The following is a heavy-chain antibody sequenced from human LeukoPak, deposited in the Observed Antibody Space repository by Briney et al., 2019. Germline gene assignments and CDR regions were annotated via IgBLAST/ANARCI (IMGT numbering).Heavy chain of an antibody. CDR1: GGSVSSGSYY. D-gene: IGHD5-24*01. J-gene: IGHJ5*02. CDR3: ATRDGYNYNWFDP. CDR2: IYYSGST. Sequence: SETLSLTCTVSGGSVSSGSYYWSWIRQPPGKGLEWIGYIYYSGSTNYNPSLKSRVTISVDTSKNQFSPKLSSVTAADTAVYYCATRDGYNYNWFDPWGQGTLVTVSS. V-gene: IGHV4-61*01.